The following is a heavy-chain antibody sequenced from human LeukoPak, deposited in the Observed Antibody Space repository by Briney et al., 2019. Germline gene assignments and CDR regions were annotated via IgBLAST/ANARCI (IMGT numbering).Heavy chain of an antibody. CDR3: ARGDILTGYLDY. D-gene: IGHD3-9*01. Sequence: GGSLRLSCAASGFTVSSNYMSWVRQAPGKGLEWVSVIYSGGSTYYADSVKGRFTISRDNSKNTLYLQMNSPRAEDTAVYYCARGDILTGYLDYWGQGTLVTVSS. CDR1: GFTVSSNY. V-gene: IGHV3-66*01. CDR2: IYSGGST. J-gene: IGHJ4*02.